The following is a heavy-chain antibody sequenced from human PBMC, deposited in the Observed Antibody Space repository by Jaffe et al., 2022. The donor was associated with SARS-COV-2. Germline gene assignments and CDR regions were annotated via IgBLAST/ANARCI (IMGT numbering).Heavy chain of an antibody. CDR1: GGSFSGYY. CDR3: ARYRGPYTIFGVPSRAWDY. CDR2: INHSGST. V-gene: IGHV4-34*01. D-gene: IGHD3-3*01. J-gene: IGHJ4*02. Sequence: QVQLQQWGAGLLKPSETLSLTCAVYGGSFSGYYWSWIRQPPGKGLEWIGEINHSGSTNYNPSLKSRVTISVDTSKNQFSLKLSSVTAADTAVYYCARYRGPYTIFGVPSRAWDYWGQGTLVTVSS.